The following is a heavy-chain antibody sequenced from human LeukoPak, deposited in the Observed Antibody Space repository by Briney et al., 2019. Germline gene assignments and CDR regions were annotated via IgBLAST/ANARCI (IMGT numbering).Heavy chain of an antibody. CDR1: GFTFSTYG. CDR2: IWFDGSIQ. V-gene: IGHV3-33*01. D-gene: IGHD6-19*01. CDR3: ARDRGSGDSFDL. J-gene: IGHJ3*01. Sequence: PGGSLRLSCAASGFTFSTYGMHWVRQAPGKGLEWVAVIWFDGSIQYYVDSVRGRFSISRDNSKNTLYLQMKTLRAEDTGVYYCARDRGSGDSFDLWGQGAMVTVSS.